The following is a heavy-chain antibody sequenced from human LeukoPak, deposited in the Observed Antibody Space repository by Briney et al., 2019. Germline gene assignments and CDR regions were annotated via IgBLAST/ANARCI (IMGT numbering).Heavy chain of an antibody. CDR1: GFTFSSYS. D-gene: IGHD6-19*01. CDR2: ISSSSSYI. J-gene: IGHJ4*02. Sequence: PGGSLRLSCAASGFTFSSYSMNWVRQAPGKGLEWVSSISSSSSYIYYADSVKGRFTISRDNAKNSLYLQMNSLRAEDTAVYYCARRDFGVAGTPDYWGQGTLVTVSS. CDR3: ARRDFGVAGTPDY. V-gene: IGHV3-21*01.